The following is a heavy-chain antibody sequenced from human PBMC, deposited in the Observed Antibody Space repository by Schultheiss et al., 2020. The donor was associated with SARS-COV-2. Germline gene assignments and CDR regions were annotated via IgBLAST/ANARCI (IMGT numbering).Heavy chain of an antibody. D-gene: IGHD7-27*01. Sequence: GGSLRLSCAASGFTFSTYAMHWVRQAPGKGLEWVSVIYSGGNTHYADSVRGRFIISRDNSKNTLYLQMNSLRAEDTGIYFCARDLSWGRDDWGQGTLVTVSS. CDR2: IYSGGNT. J-gene: IGHJ4*02. CDR1: GFTFSTYA. V-gene: IGHV3-66*01. CDR3: ARDLSWGRDD.